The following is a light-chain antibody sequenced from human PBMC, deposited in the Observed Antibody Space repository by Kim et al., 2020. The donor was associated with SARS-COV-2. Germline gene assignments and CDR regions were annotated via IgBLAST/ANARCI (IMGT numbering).Light chain of an antibody. CDR1: QSLLHGSGYNY. CDR3: MQALQTPCT. CDR2: LGS. J-gene: IGKJ2*02. V-gene: IGKV2-28*01. Sequence: DIVMTQSPLSLPVNPGEPASISCRSSQSLLHGSGYNYLDWYLQKPGQSPQLLIYLGSNRASGVPDRFSGSGSGTDFTLKISRVEAEDVGVYYCMQALQTPCTFGQGTKLEI.